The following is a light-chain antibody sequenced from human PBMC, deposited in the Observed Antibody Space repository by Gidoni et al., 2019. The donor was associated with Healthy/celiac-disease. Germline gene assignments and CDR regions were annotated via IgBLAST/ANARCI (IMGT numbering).Light chain of an antibody. CDR3: QKYNNWPLT. CDR2: GAS. V-gene: IGKV3-15*01. CDR1: QSVSSN. J-gene: IGKJ3*01. Sequence: ELVLTHSPATLSVSPGERATLSCRASQSVSSNLAWYQQKPDQAPRLLIYGASTRATEIPARFSGSGSGTEFTLTISSLQSEDFAVYYCQKYNNWPLTFGPGTKVDIK.